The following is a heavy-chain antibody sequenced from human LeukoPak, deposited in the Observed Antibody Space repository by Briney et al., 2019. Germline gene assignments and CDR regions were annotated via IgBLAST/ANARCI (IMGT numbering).Heavy chain of an antibody. CDR3: AKEGRYYDFWSGYYQGVFGFDY. Sequence: GGSLRLSCAASGFTFSSYWMSWVRRAPGKGLEWVANIKQDGSEKYYVDSVKGRFTISRDNAKNSLYLQMNSLRAEDTAVYYCAKEGRYYDFWSGYYQGVFGFDYWGQGTLVTVSS. CDR2: IKQDGSEK. D-gene: IGHD3-3*01. V-gene: IGHV3-7*03. CDR1: GFTFSSYW. J-gene: IGHJ4*02.